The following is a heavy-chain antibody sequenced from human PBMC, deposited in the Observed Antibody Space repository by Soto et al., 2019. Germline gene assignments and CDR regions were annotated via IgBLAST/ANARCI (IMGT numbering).Heavy chain of an antibody. CDR3: TARIAARPIWVY. D-gene: IGHD6-6*01. CDR1: GFTFSNAW. CDR2: IKSKTDGGTT. V-gene: IGHV3-15*01. J-gene: IGHJ4*02. Sequence: GGSLRLSCAASGFTFSNAWMSWVRQAPGKGLEWVGRIKSKTDGGTTDYAAPVKGRFTISRDDSKNTLYLQMNSLKTEDTAVYYCTARIAARPIWVYWGQGTLVTVSS.